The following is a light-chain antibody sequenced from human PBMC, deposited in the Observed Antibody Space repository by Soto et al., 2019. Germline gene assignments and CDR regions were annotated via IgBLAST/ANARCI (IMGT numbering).Light chain of an antibody. V-gene: IGKV3-11*01. Sequence: EIVLTQSPATLALSPGERATLSCRASQSVSSYLAWYQQKPGQAPRLLIYDASNRATGIPARFSGSGSGTDFTLTISRLEPEDFAINYCQQRSNWPPVTFGGGTKVEIK. CDR3: QQRSNWPPVT. J-gene: IGKJ4*01. CDR1: QSVSSY. CDR2: DAS.